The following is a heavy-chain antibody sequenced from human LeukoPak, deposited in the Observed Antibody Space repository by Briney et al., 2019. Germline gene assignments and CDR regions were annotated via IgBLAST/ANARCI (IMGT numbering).Heavy chain of an antibody. D-gene: IGHD6-6*01. V-gene: IGHV3-30-3*01. J-gene: IGHJ4*02. CDR1: GFTFSSYA. CDR2: ISYDGSNK. CDR3: AGGAWYSSSLEEIDY. Sequence: PGRSLRLSCAASGFTFSSYAMHWVRQAPGKGLEWVAVISYDGSNKYYADSVKGRFTISRDNSKNTLYLQMNSLRAEDTAVYYCAGGAWYSSSLEEIDYWGQGTLVTVSS.